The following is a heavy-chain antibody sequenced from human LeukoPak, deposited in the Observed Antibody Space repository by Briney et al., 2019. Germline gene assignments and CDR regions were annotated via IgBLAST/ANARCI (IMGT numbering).Heavy chain of an antibody. CDR2: IYYSGDT. D-gene: IGHD6-6*01. CDR3: ARGSRDSSSSLKAGGSPNFDY. J-gene: IGHJ4*02. V-gene: IGHV4-59*01. Sequence: PSETLSLTCTVSGDSISPYYWSWIRHPPGKGLEWIGYIYYSGDTNYNPSLKSRVTISVDTSKNQFSLKLNSVTAADTAVYYCARGSRDSSSSLKAGGSPNFDYWGQGTLVTVSS. CDR1: GDSISPYY.